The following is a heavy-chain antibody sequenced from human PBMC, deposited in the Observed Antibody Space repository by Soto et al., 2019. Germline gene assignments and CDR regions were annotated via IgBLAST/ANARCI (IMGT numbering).Heavy chain of an antibody. CDR2: IYYSGST. J-gene: IGHJ4*02. CDR3: ARHRTTASYFDY. V-gene: IGHV4-59*08. Sequence: QVQLQESGPGLVKPSETLSLTCTVSGGSISSYYWSWIRQPPGKGLEWIGYIYYSGSTNYNPSLKSRVTISVDTSKNQFSLKLSSVTAADTAVYYCARHRTTASYFDYWGQGTLVTVSS. D-gene: IGHD1-7*01. CDR1: GGSISSYY.